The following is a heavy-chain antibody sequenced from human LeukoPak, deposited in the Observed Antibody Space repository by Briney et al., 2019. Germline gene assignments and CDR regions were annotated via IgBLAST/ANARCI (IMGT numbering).Heavy chain of an antibody. J-gene: IGHJ5*02. Sequence: SETLSLTCTVSGGSISSGGYYWSWIRQHPGKGLEWIGYIYYSGSTYYNPSLKSRVTISVDTPKNQFSLKLSSVTAADTAVYYCARGKGYCSSTSCSNNWFDPWGQGTLVTVSS. D-gene: IGHD2-2*01. V-gene: IGHV4-31*03. CDR2: IYYSGST. CDR3: ARGKGYCSSTSCSNNWFDP. CDR1: GGSISSGGYY.